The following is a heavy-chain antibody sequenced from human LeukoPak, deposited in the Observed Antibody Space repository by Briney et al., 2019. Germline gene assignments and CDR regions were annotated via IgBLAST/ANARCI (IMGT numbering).Heavy chain of an antibody. CDR3: ARDYCTRGGDCYKEDLFDP. V-gene: IGHV1-18*01. Sequence: ASVKVSCKASGYTFAIYGISWVRQAPGQGLEWMAWISPYDGDTNYAQNFEGRGTMTTETSTSTAYMELRSLRSDDTAIYYCARDYCTRGGDCYKEDLFDPWGQGTLVTVSS. CDR1: GYTFAIYG. J-gene: IGHJ5*02. D-gene: IGHD2-21*02. CDR2: ISPYDGDT.